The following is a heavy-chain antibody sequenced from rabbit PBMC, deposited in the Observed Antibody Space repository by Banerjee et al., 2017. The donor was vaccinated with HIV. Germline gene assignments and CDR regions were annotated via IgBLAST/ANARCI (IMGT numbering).Heavy chain of an antibody. Sequence: QEQLVESGGGLVQPGGSLKLSCKASGIDFSTYGISWVRQAPGKGLEWIGYIYPDYGTTDYASWVNGRFTISLDNARTTVFLRMTSLTAADTATYFCARDLAGVIGWNFGLWGQGTLVTVS. J-gene: IGHJ4*01. D-gene: IGHD4-1*01. CDR2: IYPDYGTT. CDR3: ARDLAGVIGWNFGL. V-gene: IGHV1S47*01. CDR1: GIDFSTYG.